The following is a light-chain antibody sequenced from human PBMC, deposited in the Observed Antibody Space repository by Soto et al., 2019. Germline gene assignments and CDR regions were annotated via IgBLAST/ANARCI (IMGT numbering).Light chain of an antibody. Sequence: DIQMTQSPSSLSASLGDRVTITCRASQTVNTYLHWYQQKPGKAPKLLIYAASNLQSGVPSRFSGSGSGTNFTLSLNSPQPEDFATYYCQQGYSNPWTFGQGTKVDIK. J-gene: IGKJ1*01. CDR3: QQGYSNPWT. CDR2: AAS. V-gene: IGKV1-39*01. CDR1: QTVNTY.